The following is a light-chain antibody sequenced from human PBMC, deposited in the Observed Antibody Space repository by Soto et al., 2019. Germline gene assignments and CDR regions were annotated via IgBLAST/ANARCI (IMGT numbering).Light chain of an antibody. CDR1: QSVLYSSNNKNY. V-gene: IGKV4-1*01. CDR2: WAS. J-gene: IGKJ4*01. CDR3: QQYSSPPLT. Sequence: DILMTQSQDSLAVSLGERATINCKSSQSVLYSSNNKNYLAWYQQRPGQPPKLLIYWASTRESGVPDRFSGSGSGTDFTLTISSLQAEDVAVYYCQQYSSPPLTFGGGTMADIK.